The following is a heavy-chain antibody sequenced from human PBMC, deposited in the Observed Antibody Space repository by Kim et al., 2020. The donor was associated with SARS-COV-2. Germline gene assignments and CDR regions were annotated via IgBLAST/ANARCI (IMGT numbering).Heavy chain of an antibody. CDR1: GDSVSSNSSA. V-gene: IGHV6-1*01. CDR3: TRGXSNSLKWFDP. Sequence: SQTLSLTCAISGDSVSSNSSAWNWIRQSPSXXLXWLXRTYYRSKWYNDYXVSVKSRISINPDTSKNQFXLQLNSVTXGDTXXYYCTRGXSNSLKWFDPWGQGTLVTV. CDR2: TYYRSKWYN. J-gene: IGHJ5*02. D-gene: IGHD2-2*01.